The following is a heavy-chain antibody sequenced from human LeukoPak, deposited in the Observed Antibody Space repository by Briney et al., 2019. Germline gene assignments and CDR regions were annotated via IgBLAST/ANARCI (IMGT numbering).Heavy chain of an antibody. CDR2: INPSGGST. CDR3: ATKTMVRGVTYYFDY. D-gene: IGHD3-10*01. CDR1: GYTFTGYY. J-gene: IGHJ4*02. V-gene: IGHV1-46*01. Sequence: ASVKVSCKSSGYTFTGYYMNWVRQAPGQGLELMGIINPSGGSTSYAQKLQGTVTMTRDTSTSTVYMELSSLRSEDTAVYYCATKTMVRGVTYYFDYWGQGTLVTVSS.